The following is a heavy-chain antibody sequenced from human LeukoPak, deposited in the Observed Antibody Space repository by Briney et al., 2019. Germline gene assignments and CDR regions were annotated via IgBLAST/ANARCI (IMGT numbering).Heavy chain of an antibody. CDR1: GFTVGSNY. D-gene: IGHD4-17*01. CDR3: ARVRGDYYFDY. J-gene: IGHJ4*02. CDR2: IYSGGST. Sequence: GGSLRLSCAASGFTVGSNYMSWVRQAPGKGLEWVSVIYSGGSTYYADSVKGRFTISRGNSKNTLYLQMNSLRAEDTAVYYCARVRGDYYFDYWGQGTLVTVSS. V-gene: IGHV3-66*01.